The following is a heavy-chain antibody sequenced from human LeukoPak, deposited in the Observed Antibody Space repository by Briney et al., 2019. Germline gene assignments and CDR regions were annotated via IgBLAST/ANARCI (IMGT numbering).Heavy chain of an antibody. CDR3: VRDLGGAEDY. Sequence: GGSLRLSCAASGFMFSDYHMTWIRQAPGKGLEWISYISTTGNTIFYADSVKGRFTISRDNSKNTLFLQMNSLRAEDTAVYFCVRDLGGAEDYWGQGTLVSVSS. CDR1: GFMFSDYH. J-gene: IGHJ4*02. V-gene: IGHV3-11*01. D-gene: IGHD3-16*01. CDR2: ISTTGNTI.